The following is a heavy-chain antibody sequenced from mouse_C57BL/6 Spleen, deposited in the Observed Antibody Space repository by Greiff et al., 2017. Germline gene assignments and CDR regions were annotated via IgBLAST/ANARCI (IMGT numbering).Heavy chain of an antibody. CDR1: GYAFSSSW. Sequence: VKLQESGPELVKPGASVKISCKASGYAFSSSWMNWVKQRPGKGLEWIGRIYPGDGDTNYNGKFKGKATLTADKSSSTAYMQLSSLTSEDSAVYFCAREGSLSLGHTFAYWGQGTLVTVSA. D-gene: IGHD4-1*01. CDR3: AREGSLSLGHTFAY. V-gene: IGHV1-82*01. J-gene: IGHJ3*01. CDR2: IYPGDGDT.